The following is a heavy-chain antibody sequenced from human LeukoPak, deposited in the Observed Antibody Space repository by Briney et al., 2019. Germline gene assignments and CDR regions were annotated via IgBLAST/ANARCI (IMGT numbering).Heavy chain of an antibody. CDR2: INHSGSS. J-gene: IGHJ4*02. CDR1: GGSISSYY. D-gene: IGHD2-2*02. V-gene: IGHV4-34*01. CDR3: ASPHNCSSTSCYRGANY. Sequence: PSETLSLTCTVSGGSISSYYWSWIRQPPGKGLEWIGEINHSGSSNYNPSLKSRVTISVDTSKNQFSPKLSSVTAADTAVYYCASPHNCSSTSCYRGANYWGQGTLVTVSS.